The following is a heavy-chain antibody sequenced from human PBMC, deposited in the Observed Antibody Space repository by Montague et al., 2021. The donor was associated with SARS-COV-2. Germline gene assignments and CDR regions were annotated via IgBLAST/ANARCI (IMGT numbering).Heavy chain of an antibody. D-gene: IGHD3-10*01. CDR2: IHHSGST. Sequence: SETLSLTCAVSGGSFSSCNWWSLVRHPPGKVLEWIGEIHHSGSTDYNSPLNRLAILSVDKAKNQFSLKLGSVTAAATAVYYCAGDATMVSHYYFDYWGQGTLVTVSS. V-gene: IGHV4-4*02. J-gene: IGHJ4*02. CDR1: GGSFSSCNW. CDR3: AGDATMVSHYYFDY.